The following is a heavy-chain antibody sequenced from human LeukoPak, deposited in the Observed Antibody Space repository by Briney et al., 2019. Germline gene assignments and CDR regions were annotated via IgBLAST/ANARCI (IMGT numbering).Heavy chain of an antibody. CDR1: GGSFSGYY. Sequence: SETLSLTCAVYGGSFSGYYWSWIRQPPGKGLEWIGEINHSGSINYNPSLKSRVTISVDTSKNQFSLKLSSVTAADTAVYYCARWKVYYFDYWGQGTLVTVSS. D-gene: IGHD1-1*01. J-gene: IGHJ4*02. V-gene: IGHV4-34*01. CDR3: ARWKVYYFDY. CDR2: INHSGSI.